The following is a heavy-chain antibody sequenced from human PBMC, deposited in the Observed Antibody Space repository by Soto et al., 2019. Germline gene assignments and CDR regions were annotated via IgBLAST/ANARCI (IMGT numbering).Heavy chain of an antibody. CDR1: GGTFSSYA. J-gene: IGHJ4*02. Sequence: GASVKVSCKASGGTFSSYAISWVRQAPGQGLEWMGGIIPIFGTANYAQKFQGRVTITADESTSTAYMELSSLRSEDTAVYYCARDSSSWYASYYFDYWGQGTLVTVSS. CDR2: IIPIFGTA. CDR3: ARDSSSWYASYYFDY. V-gene: IGHV1-69*13. D-gene: IGHD6-13*01.